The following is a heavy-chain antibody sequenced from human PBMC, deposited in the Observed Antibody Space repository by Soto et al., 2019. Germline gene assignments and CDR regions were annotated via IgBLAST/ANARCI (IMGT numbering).Heavy chain of an antibody. V-gene: IGHV3-23*01. Sequence: GGSLRLSCAASGFTFSSFALSWVRQAPGKGLEWVSAISGSGDGIDYADSVKGQFTISRDNSKNTLYLQMNSLRTGDTAVYYCAGPGYSSQDYWGQGTLVTVSS. CDR1: GFTFSSFA. CDR3: AGPGYSSQDY. D-gene: IGHD5-18*01. J-gene: IGHJ4*02. CDR2: ISGSGDGI.